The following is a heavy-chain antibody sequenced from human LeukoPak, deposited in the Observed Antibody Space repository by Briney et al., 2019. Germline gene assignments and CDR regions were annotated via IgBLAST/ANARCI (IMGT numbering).Heavy chain of an antibody. V-gene: IGHV4-39*07. J-gene: IGHJ6*03. CDR2: ISHTGSI. D-gene: IGHD3-22*01. CDR1: GGPISSSSYY. Sequence: SETLSLTCTVSGGPISSSSYYWGWIRQPPGKGLEWIGSISHTGSIYHNPSLKSRVTISVDTSKNQFSLKLSSVTAADTAVYYCTRGSIAYYYMDVWGKGTTVTISS. CDR3: TRGSIAYYYMDV.